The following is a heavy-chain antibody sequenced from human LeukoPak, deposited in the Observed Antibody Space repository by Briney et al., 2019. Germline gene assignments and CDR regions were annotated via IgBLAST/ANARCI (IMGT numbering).Heavy chain of an antibody. CDR2: ISSSSSTI. CDR1: GFTFSSYS. Sequence: GGSLRLSCAASGFTFSSYSMNWVRQAPGKGLEWVSYISSSSSTIYYADSVKGRFTISRDNAKNSLYLQMNSLRDEDTAVYYCARNPGDYYYYGMDVWGQGTTVTVSS. CDR3: ARNPGDYYYYGMDV. D-gene: IGHD3-10*01. V-gene: IGHV3-48*02. J-gene: IGHJ6*02.